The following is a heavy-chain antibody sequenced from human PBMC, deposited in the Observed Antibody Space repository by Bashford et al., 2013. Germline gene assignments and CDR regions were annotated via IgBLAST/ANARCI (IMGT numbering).Heavy chain of an antibody. CDR2: IHYSGGTSGST. V-gene: IGHV4-61*01. J-gene: IGHJ4*02. Sequence: SETLSLTCNVSGGSVSSGPYYWSWIRQPPGKGLEWIGHIHYSGGTSGSTKYNPSLKSGVTILVDKSNNQFSLRLNSVTPADTAIYYCARDRFRSFDFWGQGALVTVSS. CDR1: GGSVSSGPYY. CDR3: ARDRFRSFDF.